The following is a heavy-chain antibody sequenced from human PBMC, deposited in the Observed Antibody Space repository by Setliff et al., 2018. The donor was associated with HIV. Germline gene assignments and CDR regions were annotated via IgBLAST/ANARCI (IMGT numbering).Heavy chain of an antibody. CDR3: ARGAWYTSGWYSSRYMDV. J-gene: IGHJ6*03. V-gene: IGHV1-8*02. D-gene: IGHD6-19*01. CDR1: GYTFTSYD. Sequence: ASVKVSCKASGYTFTSYDINWVRQATGQGLEWMGWMNPNSGNTDYAQKFQGRVTMTRNTSISTAYMELSSLRSEDTAVYYCARGAWYTSGWYSSRYMDVWGKGTTVTVSS. CDR2: MNPNSGNT.